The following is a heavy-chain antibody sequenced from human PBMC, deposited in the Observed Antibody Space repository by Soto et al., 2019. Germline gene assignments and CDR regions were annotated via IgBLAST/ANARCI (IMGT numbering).Heavy chain of an antibody. J-gene: IGHJ2*01. CDR3: TRHALQYCGGDCYLFPYFDL. D-gene: IGHD2-21*02. CDR1: GFTFSGSA. CDR2: IRSKANNYAT. Sequence: GGSLRLSCAASGFTFSGSAMHWVRQASGKGLEWVGRIRSKANNYATAYAASVKGRFTISRDDSKNTAYLQMNSLKTEDTAVYYCTRHALQYCGGDCYLFPYFDLWGRGTLVTVS. V-gene: IGHV3-73*01.